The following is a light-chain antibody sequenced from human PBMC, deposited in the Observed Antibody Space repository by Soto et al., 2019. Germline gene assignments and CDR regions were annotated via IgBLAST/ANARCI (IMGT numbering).Light chain of an antibody. J-gene: IGKJ4*01. CDR3: QQASSFPLT. CDR2: AAS. CDR1: QTINNK. Sequence: DIQMTQSPSTLSASVGDRVTITCRASQTINNKLAWYQKKPGKAPKLLIYAASNLQSGVPSRFSGSGSGTYFSLTISSLQPEDFATYYCQQASSFPLTFGGGTKVEIK. V-gene: IGKV1-12*01.